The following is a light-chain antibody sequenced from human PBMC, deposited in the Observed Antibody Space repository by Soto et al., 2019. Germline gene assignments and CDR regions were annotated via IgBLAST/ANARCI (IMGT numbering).Light chain of an antibody. CDR1: QSISLA. CDR3: QQRTDRPPWT. J-gene: IGKJ1*01. Sequence: EIVLTQSPATLSLSPGERATLSCRASQSISLAIAWYQHKPGQAPRLLIFDASKRATGTPARFRGSGSGTDYTLSISSLEPEDFAVYYCQQRTDRPPWTFGQGTKVDIK. CDR2: DAS. V-gene: IGKV3-11*01.